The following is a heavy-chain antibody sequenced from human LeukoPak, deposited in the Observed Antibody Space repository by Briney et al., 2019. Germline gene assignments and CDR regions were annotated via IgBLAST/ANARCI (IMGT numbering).Heavy chain of an antibody. Sequence: GGALRLSCAASRFTFSRYWMHWVRQAPGKGLVWVSCMNSDGMRTSYADSVKGRFPIYQDNLKNPLHPQMHSLRAEDTAVYYCPRDDNYYDSSGPAHYWGQGTLVTVS. CDR1: RFTFSRYW. J-gene: IGHJ4*02. D-gene: IGHD3-22*01. CDR3: PRDDNYYDSSGPAHY. V-gene: IGHV3-74*01. CDR2: MNSDGMRT.